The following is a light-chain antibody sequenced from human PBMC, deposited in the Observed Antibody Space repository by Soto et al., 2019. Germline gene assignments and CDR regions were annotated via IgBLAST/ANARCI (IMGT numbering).Light chain of an antibody. J-gene: IGLJ1*01. CDR1: DGDFGDYNF. V-gene: IGLV2-23*01. Sequence: QSALAQPASVSGSPGQAITISCTGTDGDFGDYNFVSCYQQHPATAPKLIIYEAGKRPSGLSHRFCGSTSDLTASLTISGVQAVLGAKNFCCSHGQVFGHGTKLTVL. CDR3: CSHGQV. CDR2: EAG.